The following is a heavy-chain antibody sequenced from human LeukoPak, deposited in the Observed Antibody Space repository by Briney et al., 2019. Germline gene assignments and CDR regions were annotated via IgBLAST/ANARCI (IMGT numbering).Heavy chain of an antibody. Sequence: GASVKVSCKASGYTFTGYYMHWVRQAPGQGLEWMGWINPNSGGTNYAQKFQGRVTMTRDTSISTAYMELSRLRSDDTAVYYCARDASGGVLLWFGDWGQGTLVTVSS. J-gene: IGHJ4*02. CDR1: GYTFTGYY. D-gene: IGHD3-10*01. V-gene: IGHV1-2*02. CDR2: INPNSGGT. CDR3: ARDASGGVLLWFGD.